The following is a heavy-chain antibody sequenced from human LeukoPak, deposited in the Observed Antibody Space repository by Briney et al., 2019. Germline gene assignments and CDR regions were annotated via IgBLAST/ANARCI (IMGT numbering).Heavy chain of an antibody. V-gene: IGHV4-59*01. Sequence: PSETLSLTCTVSGGSISSYYWSWIRQPPGKGLEWIGYTYYSGSTIYNPSLKSRVTISVDTSKNQFSLKLSSVTAADTAVYYCARFQSDYYDSSGYYGFDFWGQGTLVTVSS. CDR3: ARFQSDYYDSSGYYGFDF. J-gene: IGHJ4*02. CDR2: TYYSGST. CDR1: GGSISSYY. D-gene: IGHD3-22*01.